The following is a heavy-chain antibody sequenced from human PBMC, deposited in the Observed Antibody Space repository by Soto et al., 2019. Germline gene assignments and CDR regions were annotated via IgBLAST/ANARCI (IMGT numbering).Heavy chain of an antibody. V-gene: IGHV1-58*01. CDR2: IVVGSGNT. Sequence: GASVKVSCKASGFTFTSSAVQWVRQARGQRLEWIGWIVVGSGNTNYAQKFQERVTITRDMSTSTAYMELSSLRSEDAAVYYCAAGIGAPVAFDIWGQGTMVTVSS. J-gene: IGHJ3*02. CDR1: GFTFTSSA. D-gene: IGHD4-17*01. CDR3: AAGIGAPVAFDI.